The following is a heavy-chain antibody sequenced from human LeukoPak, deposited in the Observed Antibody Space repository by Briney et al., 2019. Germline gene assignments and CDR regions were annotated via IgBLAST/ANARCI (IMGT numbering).Heavy chain of an antibody. CDR2: IIPILGIA. Sequence: GSSVKVSCKASGGTFSSYTISWVRQAPGQGLEWMGRIIPILGIANYAQKFQGRVTITADKSTSTAYMELSSLRSEDMAVYYCAREKGETGIGPNWFDPWGQGTLVTVSS. J-gene: IGHJ5*02. CDR3: AREKGETGIGPNWFDP. CDR1: GGTFSSYT. V-gene: IGHV1-69*04. D-gene: IGHD1-1*01.